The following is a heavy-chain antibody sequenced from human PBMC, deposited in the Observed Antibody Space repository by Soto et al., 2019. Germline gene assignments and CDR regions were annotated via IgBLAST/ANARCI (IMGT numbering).Heavy chain of an antibody. CDR2: ISYDGSNK. Sequence: LRLSCAASGFTFSGYAMHWVRQAPGKGLEWVAVISYDGSNKYYADSVKGRFTISRDNSKNTLYLQMNSLRAEDTAVYYCARDHPLPLYYYDSSGYLFDYWGQGTLVTVSS. CDR3: ARDHPLPLYYYDSSGYLFDY. D-gene: IGHD3-22*01. V-gene: IGHV3-30-3*01. CDR1: GFTFSGYA. J-gene: IGHJ4*02.